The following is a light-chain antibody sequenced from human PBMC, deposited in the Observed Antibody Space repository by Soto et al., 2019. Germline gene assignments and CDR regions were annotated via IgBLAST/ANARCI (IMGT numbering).Light chain of an antibody. V-gene: IGKV1-5*03. CDR1: QTISSW. CDR2: KAS. CDR3: QQYDYSRT. Sequence: DIQMTQSPSTLSGTVGDRVTITCRASQTISSWLAWYQQKPGKAPKLLIYKASTLKSGVPSRFSGSGSGTEYSLTIRGLQPDDFATYFCQQYDYSRTFGQGTKVDIK. J-gene: IGKJ1*01.